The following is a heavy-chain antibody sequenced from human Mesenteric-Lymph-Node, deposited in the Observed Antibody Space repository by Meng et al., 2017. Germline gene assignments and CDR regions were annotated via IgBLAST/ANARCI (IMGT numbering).Heavy chain of an antibody. J-gene: IGHJ3*02. CDR2: ISAYNGNT. D-gene: IGHD6-13*01. CDR1: GYTFTSYG. V-gene: IGHV1-18*01. Sequence: ASVKVSCKASGYTFTSYGISWVRQAPGQGLEWMGWISAYNGNTNYAQKLQGRVTMTTDTSTSTAYMELRSLRSDDTAVYYCARSTFKQQLVLGSAFDIWGQGTMVTVSS. CDR3: ARSTFKQQLVLGSAFDI.